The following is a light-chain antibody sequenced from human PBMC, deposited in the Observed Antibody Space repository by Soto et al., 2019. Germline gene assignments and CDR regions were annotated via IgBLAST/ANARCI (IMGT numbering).Light chain of an antibody. CDR1: QSISSW. V-gene: IGKV1-5*01. J-gene: IGKJ1*01. CDR2: DAS. CDR3: QQYNSYSPGT. Sequence: IHMTPSPSTLSAFVGDSVPITFRASQSISSWLAWYQQKPGKAPKLLIYDASSLESGVPSRFSGSGSGTEFTLTISSLQPDDFATYYCQQYNSYSPGTFGQGTEVDI.